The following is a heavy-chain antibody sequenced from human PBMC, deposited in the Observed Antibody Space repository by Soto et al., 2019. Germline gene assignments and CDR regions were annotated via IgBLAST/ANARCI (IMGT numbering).Heavy chain of an antibody. Sequence: PVGSLRLSCAASGFTFSSYSMSWVRQAPGKGLEWVSYISSSSSTIYYADSVKGRFTISRDNAKNSLYLQMNSLRAEDTAVYYCARDSFGPFLEWLLHPFDYWGQGTLVPVSS. D-gene: IGHD3-3*01. J-gene: IGHJ4*02. CDR2: ISSSSSTI. CDR1: GFTFSSYS. V-gene: IGHV3-48*01. CDR3: ARDSFGPFLEWLLHPFDY.